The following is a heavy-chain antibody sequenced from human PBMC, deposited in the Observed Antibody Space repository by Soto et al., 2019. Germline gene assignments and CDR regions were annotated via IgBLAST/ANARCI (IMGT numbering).Heavy chain of an antibody. V-gene: IGHV4-34*01. J-gene: IGHJ4*02. CDR3: ARGYATGWGLVRY. CDR1: GGSLSGYY. Sequence: QVQLQRWGAGLLKPSETLSLTCAVYGGSLSGYYWTWIRQPPGKGLEWIGEISHRGNTDYNPSLKSRVTISVDMSKNQVSLNLDSVTVADTAVYFGARGYATGWGLVRYWGQGTLVTVSS. CDR2: ISHRGNT. D-gene: IGHD6-19*01.